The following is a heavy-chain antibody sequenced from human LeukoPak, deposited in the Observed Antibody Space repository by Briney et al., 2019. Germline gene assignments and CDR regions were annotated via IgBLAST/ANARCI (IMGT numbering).Heavy chain of an antibody. D-gene: IGHD5-18*01. CDR2: IIPILGIA. V-gene: IGHV1-69*04. CDR1: GGTFSSYA. Sequence: GSSVKVSCKASGGTFSSYAISWVRQAPGQGLEWMGRIIPILGIANYAQKFQGRVTITADKSTSTAYMELSSLRSEDTAVYYCARGRGKRWIQLWSYSYWGQGTLVTVSS. CDR3: ARGRGKRWIQLWSYSY. J-gene: IGHJ4*02.